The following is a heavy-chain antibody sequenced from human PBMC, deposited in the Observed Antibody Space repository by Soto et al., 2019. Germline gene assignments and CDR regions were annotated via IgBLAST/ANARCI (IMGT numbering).Heavy chain of an antibody. Sequence: EVQLVESGGGLVQPGGSLRLSCAASGFTVSSNYMSWVRQAPGKGLEWVSVIYSGGSTYYADSVKGRFTISRHNSKNTLYLQMNRLRAEDTAVYYCASRTYSGPVVYWGQGTLVTVSS. V-gene: IGHV3-53*04. CDR3: ASRTYSGPVVY. CDR1: GFTVSSNY. J-gene: IGHJ4*02. D-gene: IGHD2-21*01. CDR2: IYSGGST.